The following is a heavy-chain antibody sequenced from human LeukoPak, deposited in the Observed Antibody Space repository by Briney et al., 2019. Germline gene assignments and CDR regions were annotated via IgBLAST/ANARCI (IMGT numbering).Heavy chain of an antibody. J-gene: IGHJ6*02. V-gene: IGHV4-30-2*01. CDR2: IYHSGST. CDR3: ARVNGYYYYYGMDV. Sequence: SETLSLTCAVSGGSISSGGYSWSWIRQPPGKGLEWIGYIYHSGSTYYNPSLKSRVTISVDRSKNQFSLKLSSVTAADTAVYYCARVNGYYYYYGMDVWGQGTTVTASS. CDR1: GGSISSGGYS.